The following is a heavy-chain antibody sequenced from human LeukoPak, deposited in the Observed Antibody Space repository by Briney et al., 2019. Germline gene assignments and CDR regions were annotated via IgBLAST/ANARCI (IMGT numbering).Heavy chain of an antibody. D-gene: IGHD6-13*01. CDR1: GFTFSSYA. V-gene: IGHV3-30-3*01. Sequence: GGSLRLSCAASGFTFSSYAMHWVRQAPGKGLEWVAVISYDGSNKYYADSVKGRFTISRDNSKNTLYLQMNSLRAEDTAVYYCARRIAADDWGQGTLVTVSS. J-gene: IGHJ4*02. CDR3: ARRIAADD. CDR2: ISYDGSNK.